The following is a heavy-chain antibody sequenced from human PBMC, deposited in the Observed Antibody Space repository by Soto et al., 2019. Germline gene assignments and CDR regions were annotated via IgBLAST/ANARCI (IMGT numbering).Heavy chain of an antibody. CDR3: ARSITIPSYYYGVDV. V-gene: IGHV3-48*03. Sequence: PGGSLRLSCTASGFTFSSYEMNWVRQAPGKGLEWVSYISSSGSTIYYADSVKGRFTISRDNAKNSLYLQMNSLRAEDTAVYYCARSITIPSYYYGVDVWGQGTTVTVSS. J-gene: IGHJ6*02. D-gene: IGHD3-3*01. CDR2: ISSSGSTI. CDR1: GFTFSSYE.